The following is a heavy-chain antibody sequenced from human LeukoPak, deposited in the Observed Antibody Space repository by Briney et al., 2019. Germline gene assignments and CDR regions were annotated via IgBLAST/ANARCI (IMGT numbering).Heavy chain of an antibody. CDR3: ARDGGGYGVHADYFQD. J-gene: IGHJ1*01. CDR1: GGSIRSGGYY. V-gene: IGHV4-31*03. CDR2: IYYSGST. Sequence: PSQTLSLTCIVSGGSIRSGGYYWHWLRQYPGKGLEWIGYIYYSGSTYYNPSLKSRVTISVDTSKNQFSLNLYSVTAADTAVYYCARDGGGYGVHADYFQDWGQGTVVTVSS. D-gene: IGHD3-16*01.